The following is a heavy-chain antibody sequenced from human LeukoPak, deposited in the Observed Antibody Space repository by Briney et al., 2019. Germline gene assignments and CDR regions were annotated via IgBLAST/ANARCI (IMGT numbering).Heavy chain of an antibody. CDR1: GGSISSYY. Sequence: SETLSLTCTVSGGSISSYYWSWIRQPPGKGLEWIGYIYYSGSTNYNPSLKSRVTISVDTSNNQFSLKLSSVTAADTAVYYCASRLCSGGSCYSVGELDPWGQGTLVTVSS. D-gene: IGHD2-15*01. CDR2: IYYSGST. V-gene: IGHV4-59*01. CDR3: ASRLCSGGSCYSVGELDP. J-gene: IGHJ5*02.